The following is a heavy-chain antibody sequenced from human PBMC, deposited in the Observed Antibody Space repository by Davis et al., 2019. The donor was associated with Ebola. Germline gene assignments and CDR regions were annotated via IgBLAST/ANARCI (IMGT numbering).Heavy chain of an antibody. CDR3: AKDTSNIWFDI. J-gene: IGHJ3*02. D-gene: IGHD1-26*01. Sequence: GGSLRLSCAASGVVFRNYVMSWVRQAPGKGLEWVSTLGTSADTYYADSVKGRFTISRDNSKNTLYLQMNGLRVEDTAIYYRAKDTSNIWFDIWGQGTNVTVSS. V-gene: IGHV3-23*01. CDR1: GVVFRNYV. CDR2: LGTSADT.